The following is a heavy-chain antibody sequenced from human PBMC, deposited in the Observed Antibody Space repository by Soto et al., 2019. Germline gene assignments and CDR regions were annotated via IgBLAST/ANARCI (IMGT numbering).Heavy chain of an antibody. V-gene: IGHV4-4*02. D-gene: IGHD3-10*01. CDR3: ARDRGVNYYYYYMGV. Sequence: SETLSLTCAVSSGSISSSNWWSWVRQPPGKGLEWIGEIYHSGSTNYNPSLESRVTISVDKSKNQFSLKLSSVTAADTAVYYCARDRGVNYYYYYMGVWGKGTTVTVSS. CDR2: IYHSGST. J-gene: IGHJ6*03. CDR1: SGSISSSNW.